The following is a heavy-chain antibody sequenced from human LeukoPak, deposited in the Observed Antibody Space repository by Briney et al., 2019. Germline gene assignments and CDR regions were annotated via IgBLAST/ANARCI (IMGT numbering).Heavy chain of an antibody. V-gene: IGHV3-30-3*01. Sequence: PGGSLRLSCAASGFTFSSYAMHWVRQAPGKGLEWVAVISYDGSNKYYADSVKGRFTISRDNSKNTLYLQMNSLRAEDTAVYYCAREGLNWVYDYWGQGTLVTVSS. D-gene: IGHD7-27*01. CDR1: GFTFSSYA. CDR3: AREGLNWVYDY. J-gene: IGHJ4*02. CDR2: ISYDGSNK.